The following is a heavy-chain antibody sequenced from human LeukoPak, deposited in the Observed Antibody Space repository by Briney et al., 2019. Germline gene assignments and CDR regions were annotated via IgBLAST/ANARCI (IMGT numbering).Heavy chain of an antibody. V-gene: IGHV4-38-2*02. CDR3: ARLTGGGYSGYEHFDY. CDR2: IYHSGST. J-gene: IGHJ4*02. Sequence: SETLSLTCTVSGYSISSGYYWGWILQPPGKGLEWIVSIYHSGSTYYNPSLKSRVTISVDPSKNQFSLKLSSVTAADTAVYYCARLTGGGYSGYEHFDYWGQGTLVTVSS. D-gene: IGHD5-12*01. CDR1: GYSISSGYY.